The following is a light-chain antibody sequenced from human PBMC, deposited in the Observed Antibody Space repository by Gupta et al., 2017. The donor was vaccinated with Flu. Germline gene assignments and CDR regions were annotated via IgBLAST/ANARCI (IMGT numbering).Light chain of an antibody. Sequence: EIVMTQSPATLSVSPGERATLSCRASQSVSSNLAWYQQKPGQAPRLLIYGASTRATGIPARCSGSGAGTEFTLTISSRQSEDFAVYYCQQENNGHPTWTFGQGTKVEIK. CDR1: QSVSSN. J-gene: IGKJ1*01. CDR3: QQENNGHPTWT. CDR2: GAS. V-gene: IGKV3-15*01.